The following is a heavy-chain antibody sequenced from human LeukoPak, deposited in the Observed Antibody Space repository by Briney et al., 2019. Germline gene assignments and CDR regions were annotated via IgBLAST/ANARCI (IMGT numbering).Heavy chain of an antibody. CDR1: GYTFTSYA. Sequence: ASVKVSCKASGYTFTSYAMNWVRQAPGQGLEWMGRIITISGITNYAQKFQGRVTITADISTSTAYMELSSLRSEDTAVYYCARVETGDWGQGTLVTVSS. CDR3: ARVETGD. V-gene: IGHV1-69*04. CDR2: IITISGIT. J-gene: IGHJ4*02. D-gene: IGHD7-27*01.